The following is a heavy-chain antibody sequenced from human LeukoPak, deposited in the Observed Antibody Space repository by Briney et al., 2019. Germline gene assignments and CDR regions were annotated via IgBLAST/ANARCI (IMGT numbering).Heavy chain of an antibody. CDR3: ARVIIRGAAAARPDYFDY. D-gene: IGHD6-13*01. V-gene: IGHV1-69*05. J-gene: IGHJ4*02. CDR1: GYTFTSYG. CDR2: IIPIFGTA. Sequence: ASVKVSCKASGYTFTSYGISWVRQAPGQGLEWMGGIIPIFGTANYAQKFQGRVTITTDESTSTAYMELSSLRSEDTAVYYCARVIIRGAAAARPDYFDYWGQGTLVTVSS.